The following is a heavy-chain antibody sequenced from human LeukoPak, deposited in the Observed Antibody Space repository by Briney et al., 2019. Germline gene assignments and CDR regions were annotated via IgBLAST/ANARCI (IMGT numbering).Heavy chain of an antibody. CDR1: GFIFSLYC. V-gene: IGHV3-74*01. Sequence: PGGSLRLSCGASGFIFSLYCMHWVRQAPGKGPMWVSRICPDGTGISYADFVKARFTTSRDNAKNTVYLQMNGLREEDTAVYYCVRDFRSADYWGQGTLVTVSS. CDR2: ICPDGTGI. CDR3: VRDFRSADY. J-gene: IGHJ4*02.